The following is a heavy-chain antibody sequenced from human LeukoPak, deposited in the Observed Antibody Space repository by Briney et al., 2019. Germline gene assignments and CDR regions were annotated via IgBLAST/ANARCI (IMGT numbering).Heavy chain of an antibody. CDR2: ISGSGGST. CDR1: GFTFSSYA. D-gene: IGHD5-24*01. Sequence: PGGSLRLSCAASGFTFSSYAMSWVRQAPGKGLEWVSAISGSGGSTYYADSVKGRFIISRDNSKNTLYLQMNSLRAEDTAVYYCAKAEGMATIWHYWGQGTLVTVSS. V-gene: IGHV3-23*01. CDR3: AKAEGMATIWHY. J-gene: IGHJ4*02.